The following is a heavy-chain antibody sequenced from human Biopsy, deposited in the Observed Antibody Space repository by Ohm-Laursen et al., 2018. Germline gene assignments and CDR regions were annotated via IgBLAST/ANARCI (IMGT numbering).Heavy chain of an antibody. CDR1: GSTISDYQ. J-gene: IGHJ4*02. CDR3: GNEVHGRDY. D-gene: IGHD2-15*01. CDR2: INQAGTT. Sequence: VTLSFTCAVFGSTISDYQWSCIRQPPGKGLECIGQINQAGTTNYTPSLKSRVSISADVSKYEFSMRLTLVTAADTAVYLCGNEVHGRDYWGLGAQVTVSS. V-gene: IGHV4-34*08.